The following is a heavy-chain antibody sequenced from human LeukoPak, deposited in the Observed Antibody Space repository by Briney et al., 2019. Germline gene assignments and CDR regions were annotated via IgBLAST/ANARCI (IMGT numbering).Heavy chain of an antibody. CDR3: AKAPVTTCRGAFCYPFDY. V-gene: IGHV3-23*01. CDR1: GFTLSSYA. Sequence: GGSLRLSCAASGFTLSSYAMSWVRQAPGKGLEWVSAISDTGNTYHADSVKGRFTISRDSSKNTLFLQMNRLRPEDADVYYCAKAPVTTCRGAFCYPFDYWGLGTLVTVSS. J-gene: IGHJ4*02. D-gene: IGHD2-15*01. CDR2: ISDTGNT.